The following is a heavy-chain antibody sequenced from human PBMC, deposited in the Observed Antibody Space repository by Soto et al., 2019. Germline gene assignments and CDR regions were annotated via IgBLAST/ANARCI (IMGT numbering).Heavy chain of an antibody. J-gene: IGHJ3*02. Sequence: QVQLVQSGAEVKKPGSSVKVSCKASGGTFSSYTISWVRQAPGQGLEWMGRIIPILGIANYAQKFQGRVTITADKSTSTAYMELSSLRSEDTAVYYCAREHPSNSSSWYVDAFDIWGQGTMVTVSS. CDR3: AREHPSNSSSWYVDAFDI. V-gene: IGHV1-69*08. CDR1: GGTFSSYT. D-gene: IGHD6-13*01. CDR2: IIPILGIA.